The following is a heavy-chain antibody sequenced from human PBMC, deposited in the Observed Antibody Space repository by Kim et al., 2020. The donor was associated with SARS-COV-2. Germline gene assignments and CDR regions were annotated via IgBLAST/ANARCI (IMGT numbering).Heavy chain of an antibody. Sequence: ASVKVSCKASGNTLTGYYIHWLRQAPGQGLEWLGWVNPNTGGAYYAQKFRGSVTITRDTSIATVFMEVTRLRSDGTAVYYCAGAMGREWLSGYFYGMDVW. J-gene: IGHJ6*01. D-gene: IGHD3-3*01. V-gene: IGHV1-2*02. CDR2: VNPNTGGA. CDR3: AGAMGREWLSGYFYGMDV. CDR1: GNTLTGYY.